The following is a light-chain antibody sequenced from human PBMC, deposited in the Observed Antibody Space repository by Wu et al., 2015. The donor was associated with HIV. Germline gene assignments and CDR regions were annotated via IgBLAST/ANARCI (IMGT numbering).Light chain of an antibody. V-gene: IGKV1-5*03. CDR2: KAS. CDR1: QSISTS. J-gene: IGKJ2*03. Sequence: DIQMTQSPSTLSASVGDRVTITCRASQSISTSLAWYQQKPGKAPKLLIYKASNLESGVPSRFSGSGSGTEFTLTISSLQPDDFAGYYCQQYSNLYSFGQGTKLEIK. CDR3: QQYSNLYS.